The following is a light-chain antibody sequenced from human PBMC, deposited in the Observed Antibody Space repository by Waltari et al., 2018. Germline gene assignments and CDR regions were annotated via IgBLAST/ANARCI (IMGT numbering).Light chain of an antibody. J-gene: IGKJ4*01. V-gene: IGKV1-9*01. Sequence: DIQLTQSPSFLSASIGARVTITCRASQGISSYLAWYQQKPGKAPKLLIYAASTLQSGVPSRFIGSGSGTAFTLTISSLQPEDFATYYCQELNTYPQSLTFGGGTKVEI. CDR1: QGISSY. CDR2: AAS. CDR3: QELNTYPQSLT.